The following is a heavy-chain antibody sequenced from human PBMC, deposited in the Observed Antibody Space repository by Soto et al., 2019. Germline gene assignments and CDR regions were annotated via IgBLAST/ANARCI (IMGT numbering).Heavy chain of an antibody. CDR2: INAHSGGT. Sequence: XAVKVTCTASGFSFTGYYIHWLRQAPGQGLEWMGWINAHSGGTEYAQKFQGRVTLTRDTSIATAYLTLTSLTSDDTALYYCATDLKRQLAYWLDPWGQGTQVTVPS. V-gene: IGHV1-2*02. CDR3: ATDLKRQLAYWLDP. CDR1: GFSFTGYY. D-gene: IGHD6-6*01. J-gene: IGHJ5*02.